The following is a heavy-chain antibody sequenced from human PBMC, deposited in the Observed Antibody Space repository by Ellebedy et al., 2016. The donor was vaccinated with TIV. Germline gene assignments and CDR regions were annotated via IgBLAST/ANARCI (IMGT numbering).Heavy chain of an antibody. Sequence: GESLKISCAASGFTFSSYGMHWVRQAPGKGLEWVAIIWYHGSNKYYADSMKGRFTISRDNSKNTLYLQMNSLRAEDTAVYYCARGRYYSDSSGYYSDLDYWGQGTLVTVSS. CDR3: ARGRYYSDSSGYYSDLDY. D-gene: IGHD3-22*01. V-gene: IGHV3-33*01. J-gene: IGHJ4*02. CDR2: IWYHGSNK. CDR1: GFTFSSYG.